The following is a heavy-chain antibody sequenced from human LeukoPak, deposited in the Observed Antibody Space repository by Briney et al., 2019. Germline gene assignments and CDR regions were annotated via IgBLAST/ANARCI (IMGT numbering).Heavy chain of an antibody. Sequence: GGSLRLSCAASGFTFSSYAMSWVRQAPGKGLEWVSAISKSGDHTYYAAFAKGRFTIYRDNSKDTQYLQMNSLRAEDTAVYYCATSWGPDTSAFRWGRDGMDVWGQGTTVIVS. CDR2: ISKSGDHT. CDR1: GFTFSSYA. V-gene: IGHV3-23*01. CDR3: ATSWGPDTSAFRWGRDGMDV. D-gene: IGHD3-16*01. J-gene: IGHJ6*02.